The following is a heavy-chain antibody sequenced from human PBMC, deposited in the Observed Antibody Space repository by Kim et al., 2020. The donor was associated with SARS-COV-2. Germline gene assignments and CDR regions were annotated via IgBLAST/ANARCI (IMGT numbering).Heavy chain of an antibody. CDR1: GFTFSSYA. CDR2: ISYDGSNK. J-gene: IGHJ4*02. D-gene: IGHD3-10*01. V-gene: IGHV3-30*04. Sequence: GGSLRLSCAASGFTFSSYAMHWVRQAPGKGLEWVAVISYDGSNKYYADSVKGRFTISRDNSKNTLYLQMNSLRAEDTAVYYCARDLWFGESNPDYWGQGTLVTISS. CDR3: ARDLWFGESNPDY.